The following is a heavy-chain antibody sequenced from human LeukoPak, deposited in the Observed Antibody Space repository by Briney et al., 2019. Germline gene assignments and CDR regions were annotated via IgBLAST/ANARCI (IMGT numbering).Heavy chain of an antibody. D-gene: IGHD6-19*01. CDR1: GFTFSHFE. V-gene: IGHV3-9*01. CDR2: ISWNSGSI. CDR3: AKDKGPQWLLYFQH. J-gene: IGHJ1*01. Sequence: QPGGSLRLSCAASGFTFSHFEMNWVRQAPGKGLEWVSGISWNSGSIGYADSVKGRFTISRDNAKNSLYLQMNSLRAEDTALYYCAKDKGPQWLLYFQHWGQGTLVTVSS.